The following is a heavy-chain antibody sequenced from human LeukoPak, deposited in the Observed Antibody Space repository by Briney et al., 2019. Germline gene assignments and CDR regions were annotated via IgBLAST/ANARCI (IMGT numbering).Heavy chain of an antibody. J-gene: IGHJ4*02. CDR1: GFTFSSYA. D-gene: IGHD3-22*01. V-gene: IGHV3-23*01. CDR2: ISGSGGST. CDR3: ARVIGYYYDSSGYYFDY. Sequence: GGSLRLSCAASGFTFSSYAMSWVRQAPGKGLEWVSAISGSGGSTYYADSVKGRFTISRDNSKNTLYLQMNSLRAEDTAVYYCARVIGYYYDSSGYYFDYWGQGTLVTVSS.